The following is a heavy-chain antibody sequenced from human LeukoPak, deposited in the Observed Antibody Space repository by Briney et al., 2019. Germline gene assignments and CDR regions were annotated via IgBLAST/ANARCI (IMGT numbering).Heavy chain of an antibody. CDR2: IYYSGST. D-gene: IGHD1-1*01. Sequence: NPSETLSLTCSVYGGSVSSSSYYWSWIRQPPGKGLEWIGYIYYSGSTNYNPSLKSRVTISVDTSKNQFSLKLSSVTAADTAVYYCARVEREFDPWGQGTLVTVSS. CDR3: ARVEREFDP. V-gene: IGHV4-61*01. J-gene: IGHJ5*02. CDR1: GGSVSSSSYY.